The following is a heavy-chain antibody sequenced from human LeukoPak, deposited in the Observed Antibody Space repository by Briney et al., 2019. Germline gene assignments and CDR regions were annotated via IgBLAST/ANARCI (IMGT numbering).Heavy chain of an antibody. CDR2: IGISTTYI. CDR1: GFTFSSYN. CDR3: AKVRFGVTARYHFDF. Sequence: GGSLRLSCVVSGFTFSSYNFNWVRQAPGKGLEWVSSIGISTTYIYYADSVTGRFTISRDNAKNSLYLQMNSLRAEDTAVYYCAKVRFGVTARYHFDFWGQGTLVTVSS. J-gene: IGHJ4*02. V-gene: IGHV3-21*04. D-gene: IGHD3-10*01.